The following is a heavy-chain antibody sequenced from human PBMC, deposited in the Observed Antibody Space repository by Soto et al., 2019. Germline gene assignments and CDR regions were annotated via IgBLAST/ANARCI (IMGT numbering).Heavy chain of an antibody. CDR1: GGSISTYS. CDR2: IYYSGST. Sequence: SETLSLTCTVSGGSISTYSWSWIRQPPGKGLEWIGYIYYSGSTYYNPSLKSRVTISVDTSKNQFSLKLSSVTAADTAVYYCARLGHGYCSSNSCSGADHRGQGTLDTVSA. CDR3: ARLGHGYCSSNSCSGADH. J-gene: IGHJ4*01. V-gene: IGHV4-59*08. D-gene: IGHD2-2*03.